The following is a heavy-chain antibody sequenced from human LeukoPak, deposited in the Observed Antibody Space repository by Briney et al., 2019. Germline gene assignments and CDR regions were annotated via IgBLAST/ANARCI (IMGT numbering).Heavy chain of an antibody. CDR3: ARAVGVRGVMVDYYYYMDV. D-gene: IGHD3-10*01. CDR2: ISSSVSTI. Sequence: HPGGSLRLSCAASGFTFSSYEMNWVRQAPGKGLEWVSYISSSVSTIYYADSVKGRFTISRDNAKNSLYLQMNSLRAEDTAVYYCARAVGVRGVMVDYYYYMDVWGKGTTVTISS. V-gene: IGHV3-48*03. CDR1: GFTFSSYE. J-gene: IGHJ6*03.